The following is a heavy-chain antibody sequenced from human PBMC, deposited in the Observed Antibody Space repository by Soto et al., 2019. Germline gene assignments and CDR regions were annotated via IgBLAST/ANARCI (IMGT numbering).Heavy chain of an antibody. Sequence: PGESLKISCEGSGYRFTNFWIAWVRQMPGKGLEWMGIIYPGDSDTRYSPSFQGQVTISADKSITTAYLQWSSLKASDTAIYYCARGRGIQLWSPWTYSGQGTLVTVST. D-gene: IGHD5-18*01. CDR2: IYPGDSDT. J-gene: IGHJ4*02. V-gene: IGHV5-51*01. CDR3: ARGRGIQLWSPWTY. CDR1: GYRFTNFW.